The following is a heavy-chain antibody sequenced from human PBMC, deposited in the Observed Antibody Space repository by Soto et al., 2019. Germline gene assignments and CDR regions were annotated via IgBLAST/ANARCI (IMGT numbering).Heavy chain of an antibody. D-gene: IGHD3-10*01. CDR1: GGTFSSYT. Sequence: QVQLVQSGAEVKKPGSSVKVSCKASGGTFSSYTISWVRQAPGQGLEWMGRIIPILGIANYAQKFQGRVTITADKSTSTAYRELSSLRSEDTAVYYCATNSGSYYHWFDPWGQGTLVTVSS. V-gene: IGHV1-69*02. J-gene: IGHJ5*02. CDR2: IIPILGIA. CDR3: ATNSGSYYHWFDP.